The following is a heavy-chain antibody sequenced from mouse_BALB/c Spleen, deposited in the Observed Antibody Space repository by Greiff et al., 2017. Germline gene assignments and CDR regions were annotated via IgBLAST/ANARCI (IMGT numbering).Heavy chain of an antibody. CDR1: GYSITSDYA. V-gene: IGHV3-2*02. Sequence: DVQLQESGPGLVKPSQSLSLTCTVTGYSITSDYAWNWIRQFPGNKLEWMGYISYSGSTSYNPSLKSRISITRDTSKNQFFLQLNSVTTEDTATYYCARADGYYGYWYFDVWGAGTTVTVSS. CDR3: ARADGYYGYWYFDV. D-gene: IGHD1-1*01. CDR2: ISYSGST. J-gene: IGHJ1*01.